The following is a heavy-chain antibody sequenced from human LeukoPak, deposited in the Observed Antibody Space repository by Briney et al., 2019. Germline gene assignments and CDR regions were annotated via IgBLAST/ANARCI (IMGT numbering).Heavy chain of an antibody. D-gene: IGHD2-15*01. Sequence: GGSLRLSCAASGFTFSSYLMSWVRQAPGKGLEWVANIKQDGSEKYYVDSVKGRFTISRDNAKNSLYLQMNSLRAEDTAVYYCASRRGSDYWGQGTLVTVSS. CDR3: ASRRGSDY. J-gene: IGHJ4*02. V-gene: IGHV3-7*01. CDR2: IKQDGSEK. CDR1: GFTFSSYL.